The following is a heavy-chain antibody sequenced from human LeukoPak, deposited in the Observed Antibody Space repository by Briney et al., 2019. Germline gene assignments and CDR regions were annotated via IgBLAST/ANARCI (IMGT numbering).Heavy chain of an antibody. V-gene: IGHV4-59*01. CDR3: ARGPPYDYVWGSYPDAFDI. CDR1: GGSISSYY. J-gene: IGHJ3*02. D-gene: IGHD3-16*02. CDR2: IYYSGST. Sequence: SETLSLTCTVSGGSISSYYWSWIRQPPGKGLEWIGYIYYSGSTNYNPSLKSRVTISVDTSKNQFSLKLSSVTAADTAVYYCARGPPYDYVWGSYPDAFDIWGQGTMVTVSS.